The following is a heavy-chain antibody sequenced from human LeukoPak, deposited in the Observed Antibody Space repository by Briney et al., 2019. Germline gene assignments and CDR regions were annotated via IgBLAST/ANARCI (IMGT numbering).Heavy chain of an antibody. D-gene: IGHD2-2*02. J-gene: IGHJ4*02. CDR3: AKSEVVPAAIMGYFDY. CDR1: GFTFSSYG. V-gene: IGHV3-30*18. CDR2: ISYDGSNK. Sequence: GGSLRLSCAASGFTFSSYGMHWVRQAPGKGLEWVAVISYDGSNKYYADSVKGRFTISRDNSKNTLYLQMNSLRAEDTAVYYCAKSEVVPAAIMGYFDYWGQGTLVTVSS.